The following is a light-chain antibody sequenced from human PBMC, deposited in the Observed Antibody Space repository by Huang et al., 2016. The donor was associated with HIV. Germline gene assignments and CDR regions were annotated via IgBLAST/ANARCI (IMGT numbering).Light chain of an antibody. V-gene: IGKV3-20*01. J-gene: IGKJ2*01. CDR3: QHYGTSPQT. CDR1: QSLNNNY. Sequence: EIVLTQSPGTLSLSPGEGATLACRASQSLNNNYLAWFQQKPGQPPRRLIYVASSRATGVPDRFTGSGSGTDFNLTISRLETEDFAMYFCQHYGTSPQTFGQGTKLEIK. CDR2: VAS.